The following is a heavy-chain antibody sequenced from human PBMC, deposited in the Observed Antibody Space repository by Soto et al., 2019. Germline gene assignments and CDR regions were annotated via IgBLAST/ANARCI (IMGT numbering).Heavy chain of an antibody. CDR1: GYTFTSYG. J-gene: IGHJ4*02. CDR3: ARDSGLEMATINFDY. V-gene: IGHV1-18*01. CDR2: ISAYNGNT. D-gene: IGHD5-12*01. Sequence: GASVKVSCKASGYTFTSYGISWVRQAPGQGLEWMGWISAYNGNTNYAQKLQGRVTMTTDTSTSTAYMELRSLRSDDTAVYYCARDSGLEMATINFDYWGQGTRVTVSS.